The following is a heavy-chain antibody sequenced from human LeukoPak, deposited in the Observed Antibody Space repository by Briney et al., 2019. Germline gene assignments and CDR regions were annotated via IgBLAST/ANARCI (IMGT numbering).Heavy chain of an antibody. Sequence: SETLFLTCTVSGGSISSGGYYWSWIRQHPGKGLEWIGYIYYSGSTYYNPSLKSRVTISVDTSKNQFSLKLSSVTAADTAVYYCARGWTAGIAAHWGQGTLVTVSS. J-gene: IGHJ4*02. CDR1: GGSISSGGYY. CDR3: ARGWTAGIAAH. CDR2: IYYSGST. V-gene: IGHV4-31*03. D-gene: IGHD6-13*01.